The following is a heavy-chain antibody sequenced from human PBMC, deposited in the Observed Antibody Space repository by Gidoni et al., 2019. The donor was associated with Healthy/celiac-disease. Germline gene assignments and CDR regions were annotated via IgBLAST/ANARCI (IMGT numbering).Heavy chain of an antibody. CDR1: GYPFTSYG. Sequence: QVQLVQSGAEVKKPVASVTVSCKSSGYPFTSYGITWVRQAPGQGLEWMGWISAYNGNTNYAQKLQGRVTMTTDTSTSTAYMELRSLRADDTAGYYCAMEGNYGGDYWGQGTLVTVSS. CDR3: AMEGNYGGDY. CDR2: ISAYNGNT. D-gene: IGHD1-7*01. V-gene: IGHV1-18*01. J-gene: IGHJ4*02.